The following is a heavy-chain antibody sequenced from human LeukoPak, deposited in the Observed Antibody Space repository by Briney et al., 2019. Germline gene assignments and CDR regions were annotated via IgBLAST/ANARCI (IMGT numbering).Heavy chain of an antibody. CDR2: IGLDSGFT. Sequence: GGSLRLSCAASGFTFSSYAMNWVRQAPGRGLEWLSYIGLDSGFTSYADSVKGRFTISSDTARNSLYLHLNSLRAEDTALYFCARDHNWAFDSWGQGTLVTVSS. D-gene: IGHD1-20*01. CDR3: ARDHNWAFDS. V-gene: IGHV3-21*05. CDR1: GFTFSSYA. J-gene: IGHJ4*02.